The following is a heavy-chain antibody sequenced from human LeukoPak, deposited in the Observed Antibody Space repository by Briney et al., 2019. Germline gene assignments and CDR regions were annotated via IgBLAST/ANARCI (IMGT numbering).Heavy chain of an antibody. CDR3: ARGSPGVGATPPYFDY. J-gene: IGHJ4*02. CDR1: GFTFSSYS. D-gene: IGHD1-26*01. Sequence: GGSLRLSCAASGFTFSSYSMNWVRQAPGKGLEWVSYISSSSSTIYYADSVKGRFTISRDNAKNSLYLQMNGLRDEDTAVYYCARGSPGVGATPPYFDYWGQGTLVTVSS. CDR2: ISSSSSTI. V-gene: IGHV3-48*02.